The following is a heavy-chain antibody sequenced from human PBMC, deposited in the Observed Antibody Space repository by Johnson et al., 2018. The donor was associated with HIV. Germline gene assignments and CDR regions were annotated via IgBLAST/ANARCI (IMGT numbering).Heavy chain of an antibody. CDR1: VFTFSSYA. CDR2: IYTDDSI. D-gene: IGHD6-19*01. J-gene: IGHJ3*02. CDR3: AKDLGITVAGRGGLDAFDI. V-gene: IGHV3-NL1*01. Sequence: QVHLVESGGGVVQPGRSLRLSCPASVFTFSSYAMHWVRQAPGKGLEWVSVIYTDDSIYYADSVKGRFTISRDNSRNTLYLQMKSLRAEDTAVYYCAKDLGITVAGRGGLDAFDIWGQGTMVTVSS.